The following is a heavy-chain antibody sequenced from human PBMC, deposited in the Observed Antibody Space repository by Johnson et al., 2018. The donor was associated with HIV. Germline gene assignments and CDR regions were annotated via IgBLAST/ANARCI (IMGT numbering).Heavy chain of an antibody. J-gene: IGHJ3*02. V-gene: IGHV3-30*04. CDR2: ISYDGSNK. CDR1: GFTFSSYA. Sequence: VQLVESVGGVVQPGRSLRLSCAASGFTFSSYAMHWVRQAPGKGLEWVAVISYDGSNKYYADSVKGRSTISIDNSKNTLYLQMNRLRAEDTAVYYCAKDLYSSSWTNDAFDIWGQGTMVTVSS. CDR3: AKDLYSSSWTNDAFDI. D-gene: IGHD6-13*01.